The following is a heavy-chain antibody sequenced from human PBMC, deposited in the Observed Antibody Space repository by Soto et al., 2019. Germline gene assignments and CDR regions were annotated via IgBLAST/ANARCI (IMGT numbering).Heavy chain of an antibody. CDR1: GYTFTSYD. D-gene: IGHD5-18*01. CDR2: MNPNSGNT. J-gene: IGHJ3*02. Sequence: ASVKVSCKASGYTFTSYDVNWVRQATGQGLEWMGWMNPNSGNTGYAQKFQGRVTMTRNTSISTAYMELSSLRSEDTAVYYCARQNTAMVDHDAFDIWGQGTMVTVSS. V-gene: IGHV1-8*01. CDR3: ARQNTAMVDHDAFDI.